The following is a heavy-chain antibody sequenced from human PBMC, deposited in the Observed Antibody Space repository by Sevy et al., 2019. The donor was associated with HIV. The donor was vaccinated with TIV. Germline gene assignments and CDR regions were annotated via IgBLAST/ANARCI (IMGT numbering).Heavy chain of an antibody. CDR2: IIENGPDT. CDR1: GFIFSHFA. Sequence: GESLKISCEASGFIFSHFAMSWLRRAPGKGLEWVSAIIENGPDTFYADSVRGRFTISRDNSKNMLYLQMNSLRAEDTAIYYCAKDYTLTAGGIIYDSWSRGALVTVSS. D-gene: IGHD3-16*01. V-gene: IGHV3-23*01. CDR3: AKDYTLTAGGIIYDS. J-gene: IGHJ4*02.